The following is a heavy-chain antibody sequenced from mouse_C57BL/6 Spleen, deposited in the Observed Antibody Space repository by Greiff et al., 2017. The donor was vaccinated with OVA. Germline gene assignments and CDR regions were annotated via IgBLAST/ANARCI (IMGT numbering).Heavy chain of an antibody. D-gene: IGHD4-1*01. Sequence: QSCKASGYTFTSYWMHWVKQRPGRGLEWIGRIDPNSGGTKYNEKFKSKATLTVDKPSSTAYMQLSSLTSEDSAVYYCARRRELGKGRNYFDYWGQGTTLTVSS. V-gene: IGHV1-72*01. CDR1: GYTFTSYW. CDR3: ARRRELGKGRNYFDY. CDR2: IDPNSGGT. J-gene: IGHJ2*01.